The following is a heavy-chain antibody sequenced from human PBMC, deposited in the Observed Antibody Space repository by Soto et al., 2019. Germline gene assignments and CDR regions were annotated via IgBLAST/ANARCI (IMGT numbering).Heavy chain of an antibody. D-gene: IGHD5-18*01. J-gene: IGHJ4*02. CDR3: ARHGYNYGGGYFDY. Sequence: PASGVTASSNYMSWVRQAPGKGLEWVSVIYSGGITYYADSVKGRFTISRDNSKNTLYLQMNSLRAEDTAVYYCARHGYNYGGGYFDYWGQGTLVTVSS. V-gene: IGHV3-66*04. CDR2: IYSGGIT. CDR1: GVTASSNY.